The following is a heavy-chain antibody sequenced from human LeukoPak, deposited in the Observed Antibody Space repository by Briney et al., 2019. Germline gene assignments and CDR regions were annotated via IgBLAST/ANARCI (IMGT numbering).Heavy chain of an antibody. CDR2: ISYDGSNK. J-gene: IGHJ4*02. V-gene: IGHV3-30*18. D-gene: IGHD6-13*01. Sequence: GGSLRLSCAASGFTFSSYGMHWVRQAPGKGLEWVAVISYDGSNKYYADSVKGRFTISRDNSKNTLYLQMNSLRAEDTAVYYCAKVEGYSSSWYLDYWGQGTLVTVSS. CDR3: AKVEGYSSSWYLDY. CDR1: GFTFSSYG.